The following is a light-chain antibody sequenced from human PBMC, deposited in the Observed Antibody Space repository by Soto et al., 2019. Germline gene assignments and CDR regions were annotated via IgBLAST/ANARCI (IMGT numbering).Light chain of an antibody. V-gene: IGLV2-14*01. CDR2: EVS. CDR1: SSDVGGYNY. Sequence: QSALTQPASVSGSPGQSITISCTGTSSDVGGYNYVSWYQQHPGKAPKLMIYEVSNRPSGVSNRFSGSKSGTAASLTISGLLPEDEGDYYCSAYTSRSSVVFGGGTKLTVL. J-gene: IGLJ2*01. CDR3: SAYTSRSSVV.